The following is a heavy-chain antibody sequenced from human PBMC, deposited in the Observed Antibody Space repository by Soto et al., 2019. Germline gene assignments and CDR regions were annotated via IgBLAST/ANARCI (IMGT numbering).Heavy chain of an antibody. CDR1: GGSISSGPYY. CDR3: ARRIAAADTHYYDY. Sequence: QVQLHESGPGLVKPSETLSLTCTVSGGSISSGPYYWGWIRQPPGKGLEWIGSFYYSGGTYYNPSLKSRVTIAIDTSMNQFSLRLSSVTAADTAVYYCARRIAAADTHYYDYWGQGTLVAVSS. V-gene: IGHV4-39*01. J-gene: IGHJ4*02. CDR2: FYYSGGT. D-gene: IGHD6-13*01.